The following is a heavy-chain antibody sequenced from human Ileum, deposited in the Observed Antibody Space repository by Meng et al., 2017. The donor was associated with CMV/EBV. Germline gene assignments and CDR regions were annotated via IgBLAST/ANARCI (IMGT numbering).Heavy chain of an antibody. CDR1: GFTVRNYG. Sequence: SGFTVRNYGRSGVRQAPGKGLEWGSSTSGRGNRALYADSVKGRFTISRDNSKNTVSLQMNSLRADDTAVYYCAKGVDYSGSSWFDPWGQGTLVTVSS. D-gene: IGHD4-23*01. CDR2: TSGRGNRA. J-gene: IGHJ5*02. V-gene: IGHV3-23*01. CDR3: AKGVDYSGSSWFDP.